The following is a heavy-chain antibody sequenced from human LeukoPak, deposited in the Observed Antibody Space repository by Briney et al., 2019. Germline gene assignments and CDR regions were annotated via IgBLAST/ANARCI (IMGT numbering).Heavy chain of an antibody. Sequence: LSLTCTVSGGSISSSSAYWGWIRQPPGKGLEWVSYITSSGKTVYYADSVKGRFTISRDNAKTSLYLQMNSLRAEDTAVYYCARESPHCSGVSCFFDYWGQGTLVTVSS. CDR2: ITSSGKTV. J-gene: IGHJ4*02. D-gene: IGHD2-15*01. CDR3: ARESPHCSGVSCFFDY. CDR1: GGSISSSSAY. V-gene: IGHV3-11*04.